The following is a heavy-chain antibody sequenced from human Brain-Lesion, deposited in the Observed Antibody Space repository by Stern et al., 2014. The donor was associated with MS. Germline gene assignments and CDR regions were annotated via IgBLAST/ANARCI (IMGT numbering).Heavy chain of an antibody. CDR2: SDHSGST. CDR1: GGSISSSNW. J-gene: IGHJ4*02. Sequence: QVQLVESGPGLVKPSGTLSLTCAVSGGSISSSNWWSWVRQSPGKGLEWIGESDHSGSTIYNPSLKSRVPVSVDKSKHRFSLHPRSVPAADTAVYFCARFPASRPHVFDSWGQGTLVTVSS. CDR3: ARFPASRPHVFDS. D-gene: IGHD6-13*01. V-gene: IGHV4-4*02.